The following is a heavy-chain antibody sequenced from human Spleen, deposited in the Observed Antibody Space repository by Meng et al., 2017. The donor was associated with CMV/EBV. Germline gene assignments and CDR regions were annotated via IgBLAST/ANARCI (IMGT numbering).Heavy chain of an antibody. D-gene: IGHD1-26*01. CDR1: GFTFSHYA. J-gene: IGHJ6*02. CDR2: TRFDQSNR. Sequence: GESLKISCVASGFTFSHYAMHWVRQAPGKGLEWVAFTRFDQSNRQYGDSVKGRFTISRDNSKNTLYLQMNSLRAEDTAVYYCAKIGSFTYYYYGMDVWGQGTTVTVSS. CDR3: AKIGSFTYYYYGMDV. V-gene: IGHV3-30*02.